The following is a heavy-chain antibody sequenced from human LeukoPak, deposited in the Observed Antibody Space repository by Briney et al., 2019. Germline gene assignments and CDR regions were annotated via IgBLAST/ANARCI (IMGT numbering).Heavy chain of an antibody. CDR1: GGTFSSYA. J-gene: IGHJ4*02. D-gene: IGHD6-13*01. CDR3: ARDHYSSSWTD. Sequence: SVKVSCEASGGTFSSYAISWVRQAPGRGLEWMGGIIPIFGTANYAQKFQGRVTITADESTSTAYMELSSLRSEDTAVYYCARDHYSSSWTDWGQGTLVTVSS. CDR2: IIPIFGTA. V-gene: IGHV1-69*01.